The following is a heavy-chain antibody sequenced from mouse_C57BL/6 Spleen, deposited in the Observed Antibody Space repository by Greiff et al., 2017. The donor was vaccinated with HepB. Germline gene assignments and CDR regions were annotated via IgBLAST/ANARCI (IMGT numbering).Heavy chain of an antibody. CDR2: IWRGGST. Sequence: VQLQQSGPGLVQPSQSLSITCTVSGFSFTSYGVHWVRQSPGKGLEWLGVIWRGGSTDYNAAFMSRLSITKDNSKSQVFFKMNSLQADDTAIYYCAKNGANWDAMDYWGQGTSVTVSS. J-gene: IGHJ4*01. CDR1: GFSFTSYG. CDR3: AKNGANWDAMDY. D-gene: IGHD4-1*01. V-gene: IGHV2-5*01.